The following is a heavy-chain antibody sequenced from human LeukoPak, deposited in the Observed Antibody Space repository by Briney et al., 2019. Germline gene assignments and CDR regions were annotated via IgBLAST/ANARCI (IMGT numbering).Heavy chain of an antibody. CDR1: GYTFTSYG. CDR3: ARAVAGSLYYYYYYMDV. J-gene: IGHJ6*03. CDR2: MNPNSGNT. V-gene: IGHV1-8*03. D-gene: IGHD6-19*01. Sequence: ASVKVSCKASGYTFTSYGISWVRQATGQGLEWMGWMNPNSGNTGYAQKFQGRVTITRNTSISTAYMELSSLRSEDTAVYYCARAVAGSLYYYYYYMDVWGKGTTVTVSS.